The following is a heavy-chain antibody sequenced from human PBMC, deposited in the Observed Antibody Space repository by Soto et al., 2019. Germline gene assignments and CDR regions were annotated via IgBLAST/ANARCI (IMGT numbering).Heavy chain of an antibody. D-gene: IGHD1-26*01. CDR1: GGSISSGGYY. CDR3: AREMGATPDWFDP. V-gene: IGHV4-31*03. CDR2: IYYSGST. J-gene: IGHJ5*02. Sequence: SETLSLTCTVSGGSISSGGYYWSRIRQHPGKGLEWIGYIYYSGSTYYNPSLKSRVTISVDTSKNQFSLKLSSVTAADTAVYYCAREMGATPDWFDPWGQGTLVTVSS.